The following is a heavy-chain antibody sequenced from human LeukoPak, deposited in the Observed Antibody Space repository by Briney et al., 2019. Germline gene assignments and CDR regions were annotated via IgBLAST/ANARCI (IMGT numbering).Heavy chain of an antibody. CDR2: ISGSGGST. CDR1: GFTFSSYA. V-gene: IGHV3-23*01. D-gene: IGHD6-13*01. CDR3: AKGYSSSWYLSAYWFDP. J-gene: IGHJ5*02. Sequence: TGGSLRLSCAASGFTFSSYAMSWVRQAPGKGLEWVSAISGSGGSTYYADSVKGRFTISRDNSKNTLYLQMNSLRAEDTAVYYCAKGYSSSWYLSAYWFDPWGQGTLVTVSS.